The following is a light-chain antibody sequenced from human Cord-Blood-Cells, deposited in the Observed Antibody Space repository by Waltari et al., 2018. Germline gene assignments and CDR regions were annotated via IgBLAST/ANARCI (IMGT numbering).Light chain of an antibody. CDR2: DVS. CDR1: SSDVGGYNY. J-gene: IGLJ1*01. V-gene: IGLV2-11*01. CDR3: CSYAGSYKGV. Sequence: QSALTQPRSVSGSPGQSVTISCTGTSSDVGGYNYVSWYQQPPGKAPKLMIYDVSKRPSGVPDRFSGSKSGNTSSLTISGLQAEDEADYYCCSYAGSYKGVFGTGTKVTVL.